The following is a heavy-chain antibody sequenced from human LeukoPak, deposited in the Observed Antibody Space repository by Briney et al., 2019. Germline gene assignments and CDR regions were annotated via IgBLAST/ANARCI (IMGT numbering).Heavy chain of an antibody. V-gene: IGHV1-18*01. D-gene: IGHD2-2*01. CDR3: ARDSDLIVVVPAADRDAFDI. Sequence: ASVKVSCKASGYTFTSYGISWVRQAPGQGLEWMGWISAYNGNTNYAQKLQGRVTMTTDTSTSTAYMELRSLRSDDTAVYYCARDSDLIVVVPAADRDAFDIWSQGTMVTVSS. J-gene: IGHJ3*02. CDR2: ISAYNGNT. CDR1: GYTFTSYG.